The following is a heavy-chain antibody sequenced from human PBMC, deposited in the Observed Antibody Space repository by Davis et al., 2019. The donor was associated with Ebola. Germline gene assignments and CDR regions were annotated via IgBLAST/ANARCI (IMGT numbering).Heavy chain of an antibody. D-gene: IGHD6-25*01. CDR2: ITCSGGST. CDR1: GLTFSSHT. J-gene: IGHJ4*02. V-gene: IGHV3-23*01. Sequence: PGGSLRLSCAASGLTFSSHTMSWVRQAPGKGLEWVSGITCSGGSTYYVDSVKGRFTISRDNSKNTLYLQMNSLRGGDTAMYYCAKASRYISDFDYWGQGILGTVSS. CDR3: AKASRYISDFDY.